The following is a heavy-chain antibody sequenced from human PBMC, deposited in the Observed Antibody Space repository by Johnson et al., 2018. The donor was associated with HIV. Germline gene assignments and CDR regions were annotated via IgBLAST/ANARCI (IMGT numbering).Heavy chain of an antibody. D-gene: IGHD3-22*01. J-gene: IGHJ3*02. V-gene: IGHV3-30*14. CDR3: ASLSEVVVNAFDI. CDR2: ISYDGSNK. Sequence: QVQLVESGGGVVQPGRSLRLSCAASGFTFSSYAMHWVRQAPGKGLEWVAVISYDGSNKYYADSVKGRFTISRDNSKNTLYLQMNSLRAEDTAVYYCASLSEVVVNAFDIWGQGTMVKVYS. CDR1: GFTFSSYA.